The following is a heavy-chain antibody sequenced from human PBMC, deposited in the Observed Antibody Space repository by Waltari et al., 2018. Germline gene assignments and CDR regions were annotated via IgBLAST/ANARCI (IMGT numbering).Heavy chain of an antibody. V-gene: IGHV4-4*07. CDR1: GGSISSYY. CDR3: AGVVVITESNDNDY. Sequence: QVQLQESGPGLVKPSETLSLTCTVSGGSISSYYWSWIRQPAGKGLEWIGRIYTSGSTNYNPSLKSRVTMSVDTSKNQFSLKLSSVTAADTAVYYCAGVVVITESNDNDYWGQGTLVTVSS. CDR2: IYTSGST. J-gene: IGHJ4*02. D-gene: IGHD3-22*01.